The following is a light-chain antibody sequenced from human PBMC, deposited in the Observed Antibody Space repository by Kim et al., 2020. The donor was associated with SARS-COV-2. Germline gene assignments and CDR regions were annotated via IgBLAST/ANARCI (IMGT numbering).Light chain of an antibody. CDR2: AAS. Sequence: ASVGGRVTIACRASQSIGTYLNWYQHKPGKAPKLLIYAASSLQSGVPSRFSGSGSGTDFTLTISSLQPEDFATYYCQQSHTAPLLTFGGGTKLEI. CDR1: QSIGTY. CDR3: QQSHTAPLLT. J-gene: IGKJ4*01. V-gene: IGKV1-39*01.